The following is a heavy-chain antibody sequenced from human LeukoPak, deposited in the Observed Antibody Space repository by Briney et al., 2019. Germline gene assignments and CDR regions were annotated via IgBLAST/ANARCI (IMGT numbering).Heavy chain of an antibody. J-gene: IGHJ4*02. CDR1: GFTFSSYE. CDR3: AKLMDTAMVRYFDY. V-gene: IGHV3-23*01. D-gene: IGHD5-18*01. Sequence: PGGSLRLSCAASGFTFSSYEMNWVRQAPGKGLEWVSAISGSGGSTYYADSVKGRFTISRDNSKNTLYLQMNSLRAEDTAVYYCAKLMDTAMVRYFDYWGQGTLVTVSS. CDR2: ISGSGGST.